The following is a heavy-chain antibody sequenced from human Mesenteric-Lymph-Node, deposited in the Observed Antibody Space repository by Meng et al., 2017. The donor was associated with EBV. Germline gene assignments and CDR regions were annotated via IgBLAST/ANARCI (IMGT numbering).Heavy chain of an antibody. D-gene: IGHD6-13*01. CDR2: IYYSGDT. V-gene: IGHV4-30-4*01. J-gene: IGHJ4*02. CDR3: VGGAAADGSVDY. Sequence: VPLPESGPGLVKPSQTLCLTCAVSGGSISSGGYYWSWIRQPPGKGLEWIGYIYYSGDTYYNPSLKSRVTISVDTSKNQFSLKLSSVTAADTAVYYCVGGAAADGSVDYWGQGTLVTVSS. CDR1: GGSISSGGYY.